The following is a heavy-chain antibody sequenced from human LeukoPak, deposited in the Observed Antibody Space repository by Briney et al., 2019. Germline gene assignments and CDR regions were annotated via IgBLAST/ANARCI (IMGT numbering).Heavy chain of an antibody. D-gene: IGHD3-3*02. J-gene: IGHJ4*02. CDR1: GGSFNGYY. Sequence: SETLSLTCAVYGGSFNGYYWSWIRQPPGKGLEWMGEINHSGSTNYNPSLKSRVTISVDTSKNQFSLKLSSVTAADTAVYYCARGPPHYYWGQGTLVTVSS. CDR3: ARGPPHYY. V-gene: IGHV4-34*01. CDR2: INHSGST.